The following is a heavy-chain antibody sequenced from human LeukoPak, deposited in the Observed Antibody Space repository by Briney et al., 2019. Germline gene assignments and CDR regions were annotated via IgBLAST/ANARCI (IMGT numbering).Heavy chain of an antibody. J-gene: IGHJ5*02. CDR1: GGSINSSHW. D-gene: IGHD6-19*01. Sequence: PSETLSLTCAVSGGSINSSHWWSWVRQPPGKGLEWIGEIYHSGSTKYKSSLKSRVTISVDTSKNQFSLKLSSVTAADTAVYYCARHIKAVAGGWFDPWGQGTLVTVSS. CDR2: IYHSGST. V-gene: IGHV4-4*02. CDR3: ARHIKAVAGGWFDP.